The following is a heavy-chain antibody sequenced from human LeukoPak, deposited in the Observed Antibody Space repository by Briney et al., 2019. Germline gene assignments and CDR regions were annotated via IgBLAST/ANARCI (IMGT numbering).Heavy chain of an antibody. Sequence: GGSLRLSCAASRFSFSTYAMSWVRQAPGEGLEWVSTISDSGESTYYADSVKGRFTISRDNSKNTVYLQMNSLRVEDTAVYYCAKSHSVGYRGYFDYWGQGTLVTVSS. CDR1: RFSFSTYA. D-gene: IGHD5-12*01. CDR3: AKSHSVGYRGYFDY. CDR2: ISDSGEST. V-gene: IGHV3-23*01. J-gene: IGHJ4*02.